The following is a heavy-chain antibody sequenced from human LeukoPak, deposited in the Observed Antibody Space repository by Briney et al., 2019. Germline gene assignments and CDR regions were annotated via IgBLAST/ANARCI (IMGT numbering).Heavy chain of an antibody. D-gene: IGHD6-13*01. V-gene: IGHV3-21*01. J-gene: IGHJ4*02. CDR3: ARSSAAADYYFDY. Sequence: GGSLRLSCAASGFTFSSYSMNWVRQAPGKGLEWVSSISSSSSYIYYADSVKGRFTISRDNAKNSLYLQMNSLRAEDTAVYYCARSSAAADYYFDYWGQGTLVTVSS. CDR1: GFTFSSYS. CDR2: ISSSSSYI.